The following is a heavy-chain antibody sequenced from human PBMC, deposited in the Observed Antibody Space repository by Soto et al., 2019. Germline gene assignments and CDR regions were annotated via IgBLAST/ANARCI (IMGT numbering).Heavy chain of an antibody. CDR1: GGSISRYY. J-gene: IGHJ4*02. V-gene: IGHV4-59*01. Sequence: SETLSLTCTVSGGSISRYYWSWIRQPPGKGLEWIGYIYYSGSTNYNPSLKSRVTISVDTSKNQFSLKLSSVTAADTAVYYCARSPTYYDFWSGYYTGSGFDYWGQGTLVTVSS. CDR3: ARSPTYYDFWSGYYTGSGFDY. D-gene: IGHD3-3*01. CDR2: IYYSGST.